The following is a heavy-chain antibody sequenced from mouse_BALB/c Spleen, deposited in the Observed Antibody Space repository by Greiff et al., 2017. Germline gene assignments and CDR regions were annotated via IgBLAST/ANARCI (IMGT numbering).Heavy chain of an antibody. J-gene: IGHJ2*01. D-gene: IGHD2-1*01. CDR3: ARRDGEGNYPDY. CDR1: GFTFSSYG. V-gene: IGHV5-6*01. CDR2: ISSGGSYT. Sequence: EVQGVESGGDLVKPGGSLKFSCAASGFTFSSYGMSWVRQTPDKRLEWVATISSGGSYTYYPDSVKGRITISRDNANNTLYLQMSSLKSEDAAMYYYARRDGEGNYPDYWGQGTTLTVSS.